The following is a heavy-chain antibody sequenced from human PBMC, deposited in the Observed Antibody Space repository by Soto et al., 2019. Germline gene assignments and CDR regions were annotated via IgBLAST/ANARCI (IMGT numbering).Heavy chain of an antibody. CDR2: IKQNGGEE. Sequence: EVQLVESGGGLVQPGGSLRLSCAASGFSFSSHWMSWVRQAPGKRLEWVANIKQNGGEEHYLDSVKGRFTLSRDNANNSLYLQMNSLRAEDPAVYYCAKSEGYSVDIRGPGTMVTVSS. J-gene: IGHJ3*02. V-gene: IGHV3-7*01. CDR3: AKSEGYSVDI. D-gene: IGHD1-1*01. CDR1: GFSFSSHW.